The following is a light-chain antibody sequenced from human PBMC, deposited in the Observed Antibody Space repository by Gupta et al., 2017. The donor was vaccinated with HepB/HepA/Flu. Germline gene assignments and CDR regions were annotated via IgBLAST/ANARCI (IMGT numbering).Light chain of an antibody. V-gene: IGLV3-21*03. CDR3: QVWDSSSDPVV. J-gene: IGLJ2*01. Sequence: SYVLTQPPSVSVAPGKTARITCGGNNIGSKRGHWYQQKPGQAPVLVVYDDSDRPSGIPERFSGSNSRSTATLTISRVEAGDEADYYCQVWDSSSDPVVFGGGTKLTVL. CDR2: DDS. CDR1: NIGSKR.